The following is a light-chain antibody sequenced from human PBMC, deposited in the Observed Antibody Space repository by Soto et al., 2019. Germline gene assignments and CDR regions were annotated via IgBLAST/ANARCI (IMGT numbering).Light chain of an antibody. V-gene: IGLV2-14*01. CDR2: EVS. CDR3: SSYTTFNTVL. CDR1: NSDIGGFTY. Sequence: QSALTQPASVSGSPGQSITISCTGTNSDIGGFTYVSWYQQHPGKAPKLIIYEVSNRPSGVSDRFSGFKSGNTASLTISGLQAEDDADYFCSSYTTFNTVLFGGGTKLTVL. J-gene: IGLJ2*01.